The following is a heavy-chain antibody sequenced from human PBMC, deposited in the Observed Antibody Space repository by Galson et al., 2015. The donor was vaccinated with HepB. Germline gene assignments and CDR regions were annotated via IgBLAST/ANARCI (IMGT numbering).Heavy chain of an antibody. V-gene: IGHV3-48*01. D-gene: IGHD3-16*01. Sequence: SLRLPCSASGFSFKSYSMNWVRQAPGQGLQWVSYISETGTATFYGDSVKGRFIISRDNTNNSLYLQMNSLGAEDTAVYYCASFQGGPNPGFWGQGTMVTVSP. CDR3: ASFQGGPNPGF. J-gene: IGHJ3*01. CDR2: ISETGTAT. CDR1: GFSFKSYS.